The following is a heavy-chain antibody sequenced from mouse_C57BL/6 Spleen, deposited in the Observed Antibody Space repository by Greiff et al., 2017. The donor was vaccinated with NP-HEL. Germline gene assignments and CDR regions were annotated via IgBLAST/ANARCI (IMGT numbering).Heavy chain of an antibody. CDR3: ARETTVVPYYFDY. Sequence: EVMLVESGGGLVKPGGSLKLSCAASGFTFSDYGMHWVRQAPEKGLEWVAYISSGSSTIYYADTVKGRFTISRDNAKNTLFLQMTSLRSEDTAMYYCARETTVVPYYFDYWGQGTTLTVSS. CDR1: GFTFSDYG. D-gene: IGHD1-1*01. J-gene: IGHJ2*01. V-gene: IGHV5-17*01. CDR2: ISSGSSTI.